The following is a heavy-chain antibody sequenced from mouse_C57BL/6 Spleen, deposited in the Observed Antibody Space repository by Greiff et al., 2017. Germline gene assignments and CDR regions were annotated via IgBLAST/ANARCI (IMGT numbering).Heavy chain of an antibody. Sequence: VQLQQSGTVLARPGASVKMSCKTSGYTFTSYWMHWVKQRPGQGLAWIGAIYPGNSDTSYNQKFKGKAKLTAVTSASTAYMALSSLTNEDSAVYYCTRDDGYYYAMDYWGQGTSVTVSS. CDR2: IYPGNSDT. J-gene: IGHJ4*01. CDR3: TRDDGYYYAMDY. CDR1: GYTFTSYW. V-gene: IGHV1-5*01. D-gene: IGHD2-3*01.